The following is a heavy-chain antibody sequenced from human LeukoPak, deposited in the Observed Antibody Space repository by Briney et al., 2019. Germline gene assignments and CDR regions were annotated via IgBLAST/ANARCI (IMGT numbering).Heavy chain of an antibody. CDR3: ARRGDTPMIGDH. CDR1: GFTFSSYG. J-gene: IGHJ4*02. D-gene: IGHD5-18*01. Sequence: GGSLRLSCAASGFTFSSYGMNWVRQAPGKGLEWLSYLSNTGNIHYAQSVKGRFTISRDNAKNSLYLQMDGLRVEDTAVYYCARRGDTPMIGDHWGRESWSPSPQ. CDR2: LSNTGNI. V-gene: IGHV3-48*01.